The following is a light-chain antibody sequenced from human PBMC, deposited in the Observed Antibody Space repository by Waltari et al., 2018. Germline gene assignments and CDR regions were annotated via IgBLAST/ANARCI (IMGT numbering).Light chain of an antibody. CDR3: VLYMGSGISV. CDR1: SGSVSTSHY. J-gene: IGLJ3*02. V-gene: IGLV8-61*01. Sequence: QTVVTQEPSFSVSPGGTVTLTCGLSSGSVSTSHYPSWYHPTPGQAPRTLIYSTNTRSSGVPDRFSGSILGNKAALTITGAQADDESDYYCVLYMGSGISVFGGGTKLTVL. CDR2: STN.